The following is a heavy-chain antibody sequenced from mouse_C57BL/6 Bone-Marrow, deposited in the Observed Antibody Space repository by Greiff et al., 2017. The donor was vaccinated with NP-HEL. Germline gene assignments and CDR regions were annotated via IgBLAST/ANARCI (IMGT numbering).Heavy chain of an antibody. Sequence: EVQLVESGGGLVQPKGSLKLSCAASGFSFTTYAMNWVRQAPGKGLEWVARIRSKSNNYATYYADSVKDRFTISRDDSESMLYLQMNNLKTEDTAMYYCVRHGWDVGYAMDYWGQGTSVTVSS. V-gene: IGHV10-1*01. J-gene: IGHJ4*01. CDR3: VRHGWDVGYAMDY. D-gene: IGHD4-1*01. CDR1: GFSFTTYA. CDR2: IRSKSNNYAT.